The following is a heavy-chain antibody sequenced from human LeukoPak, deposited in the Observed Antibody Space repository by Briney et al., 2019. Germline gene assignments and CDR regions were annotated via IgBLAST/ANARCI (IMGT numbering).Heavy chain of an antibody. CDR1: GLTFDDYA. CDR2: ISWNSGSI. Sequence: GGSLRLSCAASGLTFDDYAMHWVRQAPGKGLEWVSSISWNSGSIGYPDSVKGRFTISRDNAKNSLYLQMNSLRVEDTALYYCAKGDDSSGYSSPTDWGQGTLVTVSS. V-gene: IGHV3-9*01. D-gene: IGHD3-22*01. CDR3: AKGDDSSGYSSPTD. J-gene: IGHJ4*02.